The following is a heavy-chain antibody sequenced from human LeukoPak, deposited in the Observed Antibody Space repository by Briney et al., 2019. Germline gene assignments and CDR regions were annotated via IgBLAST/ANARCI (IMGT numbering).Heavy chain of an antibody. J-gene: IGHJ4*02. CDR1: GYTFTGYY. V-gene: IGHV1-2*02. D-gene: IGHD3-10*01. Sequence: ASVKVSCKASGYTFTGYYMHWVRQAPGQGLEWMGWINPNSGGTNYPQKFQGRVTMTRDTSISTAYMELSRLRSDDTAVYYCAGDYGSGRYIFDYWGQGTLVTVSS. CDR2: INPNSGGT. CDR3: AGDYGSGRYIFDY.